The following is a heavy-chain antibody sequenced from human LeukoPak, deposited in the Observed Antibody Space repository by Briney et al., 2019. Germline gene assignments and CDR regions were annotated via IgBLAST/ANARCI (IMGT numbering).Heavy chain of an antibody. V-gene: IGHV3-33*01. Sequence: GGSLRLSRAASGFTFSNYDMHWVRQAPGKGLEWVAVIWYDGSNKYYGDSVKGRFTISRDNSKNTLYLQMNSLRAEDTAVYYCARDTRDYYDSSGHYYVGTFDFWGQGTLVTVS. J-gene: IGHJ4*02. CDR2: IWYDGSNK. CDR1: GFTFSNYD. CDR3: ARDTRDYYDSSGHYYVGTFDF. D-gene: IGHD3-22*01.